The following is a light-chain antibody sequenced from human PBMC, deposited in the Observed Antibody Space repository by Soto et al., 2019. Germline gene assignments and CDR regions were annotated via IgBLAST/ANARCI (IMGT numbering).Light chain of an antibody. CDR3: QHYNKWPRT. CDR2: GAS. CDR1: QSVSSN. V-gene: IGKV3-15*01. J-gene: IGKJ1*01. Sequence: EIVMTQSPATLSVSPGERATLSCRASQSVSSNLAWYQQKPGQAPRLLIYGASTRATGIPARFSGSGSGTEFTLTISSLQSEDFAVYYCQHYNKWPRTFGQGTKVELK.